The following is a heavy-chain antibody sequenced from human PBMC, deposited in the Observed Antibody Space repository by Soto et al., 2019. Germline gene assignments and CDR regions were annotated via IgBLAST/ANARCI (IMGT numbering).Heavy chain of an antibody. CDR1: GFTFSSYA. Sequence: GGSLRLSSAASGFTFSSYAMSWVRQAPGKGLEWVSAISGSGGSTYYADSVKGRFTISRDNSKNTLYLQMNGLRAEDTAVYHCAKVGYYYDSSGYLISDAFDIWGQGTMVTVSS. CDR3: AKVGYYYDSSGYLISDAFDI. D-gene: IGHD3-22*01. V-gene: IGHV3-23*01. CDR2: ISGSGGST. J-gene: IGHJ3*02.